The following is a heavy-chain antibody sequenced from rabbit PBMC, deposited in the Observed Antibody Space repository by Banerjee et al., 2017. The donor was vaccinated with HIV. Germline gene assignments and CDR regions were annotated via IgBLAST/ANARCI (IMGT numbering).Heavy chain of an antibody. J-gene: IGHJ3*01. CDR1: GFTISSSFW. CDR3: ARFPLDGSSSHYWL. V-gene: IGHV1S40*01. CDR2: IYAASGSA. D-gene: IGHD1-1*01. Sequence: QSLEESGGDLVKPGESLTLSCKASGFTISSSFWMCWVRQAPGKGLEWIGCIYAASGSAYYASWAKGRFTVSKTSSTTVTLQMTSLTAADTATYFCARFPLDGSSSHYWLWGQGTLVTVS.